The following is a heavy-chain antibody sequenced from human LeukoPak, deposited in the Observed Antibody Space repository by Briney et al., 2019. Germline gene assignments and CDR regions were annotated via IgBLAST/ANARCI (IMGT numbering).Heavy chain of an antibody. CDR3: ARDLEEGSSGWFV. Sequence: SVKVSCKGSGGTFSSYAISWVRQAPGQGLEWMGGIIPIFGTANYAQKFQGRVTITADKSTSTAYMELSSLRSEDTAVYYCARDLEEGSSGWFVWGQGTLVTVSS. CDR1: GGTFSSYA. CDR2: IIPIFGTA. J-gene: IGHJ4*02. V-gene: IGHV1-69*06. D-gene: IGHD6-19*01.